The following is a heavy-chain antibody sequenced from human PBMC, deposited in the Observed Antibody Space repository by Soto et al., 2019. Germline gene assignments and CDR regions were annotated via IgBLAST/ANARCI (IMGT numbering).Heavy chain of an antibody. CDR3: ARRRYADWAFDY. V-gene: IGHV4-59*08. J-gene: IGHJ4*02. D-gene: IGHD3-9*01. Sequence: SETLSLTCFVSGGSISGYYGSWVRQPPGKGLEWIGYIYYSGSTTYNSSLKGRVTMSVDTSKNQFSLELSSVTAADTAVYYCARRRYADWAFDYWGQGTLVTVSS. CDR2: IYYSGST. CDR1: GGSISGYY.